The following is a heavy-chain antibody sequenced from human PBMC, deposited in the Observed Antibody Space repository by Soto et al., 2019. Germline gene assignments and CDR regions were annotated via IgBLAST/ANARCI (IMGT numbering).Heavy chain of an antibody. CDR2: IYYSGST. V-gene: IGHV4-59*01. D-gene: IGHD2-15*01. CDR1: GGSISSYY. J-gene: IGHJ6*03. Sequence: PSETLSLTCTVSGGSISSYYWSWIRQPPGKGLEWIGYIYYSGSTNYNPSLKSRVTISVDTSKNQFSLKLSSVTAADTAVYYCARVEGYCSGGSCYEGYYYYYMDVWGKGTTVTVSS. CDR3: ARVEGYCSGGSCYEGYYYYYMDV.